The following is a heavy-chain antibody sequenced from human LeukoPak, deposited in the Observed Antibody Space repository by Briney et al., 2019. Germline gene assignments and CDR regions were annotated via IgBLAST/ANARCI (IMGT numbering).Heavy chain of an antibody. J-gene: IGHJ2*01. CDR2: IYYSGST. CDR3: ARVPGAFSWYFDL. CDR1: GGSISSSSYY. Sequence: PSETLSLTCTVSGGSISSSSYYWGWIRQPPGKGLEWIGSIYYSGSTYYNPSLKSRVTISVDTSKNQFSLKLSSVTAADTAVYYCARVPGAFSWYFDLWGRGTLVTVSS. D-gene: IGHD7-27*01. V-gene: IGHV4-39*07.